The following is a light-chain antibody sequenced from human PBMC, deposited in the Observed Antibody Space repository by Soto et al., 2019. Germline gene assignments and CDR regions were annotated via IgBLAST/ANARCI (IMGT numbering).Light chain of an antibody. Sequence: EIVLTQSPATLSLSPGERATLSCRASQSVSSSYLAWYQQKPGQAPRLLISGASTRATGIPDRFSGGGSGTDFTLTISRLEPEDFAVYYCQQFSSYPLTFGGGTKGDIK. CDR1: QSVSSSY. V-gene: IGKV3-20*01. CDR2: GAS. J-gene: IGKJ4*01. CDR3: QQFSSYPLT.